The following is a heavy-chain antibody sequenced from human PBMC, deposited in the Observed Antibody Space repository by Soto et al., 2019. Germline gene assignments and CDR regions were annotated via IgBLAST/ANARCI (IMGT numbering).Heavy chain of an antibody. V-gene: IGHV4-34*01. CDR1: GGSFSGYY. J-gene: IGHJ6*02. CDR3: ARDHIAADRGSGLNYGMDV. CDR2: INHSGST. Sequence: NPSETLSLTCAVYGGSFSGYYWSWIRQPPGKGLEWIGEINHSGSTNYNPSLKSRVTISVDTSKNQFSLKLSSVTAADTAVYYCARDHIAADRGSGLNYGMDVWGQGTTVTVSS. D-gene: IGHD6-25*01.